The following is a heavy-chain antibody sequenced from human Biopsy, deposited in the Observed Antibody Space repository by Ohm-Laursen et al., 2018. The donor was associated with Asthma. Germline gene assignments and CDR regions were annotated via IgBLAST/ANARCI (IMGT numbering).Heavy chain of an antibody. J-gene: IGHJ3*02. CDR2: MSFDGRQT. CDR1: GFTFSSYG. V-gene: IGHV3-30*18. D-gene: IGHD3-3*01. CDR3: AKERYYDFWSGYPI. Sequence: LSLTCAASGFTFSSYGMHWVRQAPGKGLEWVAVMSFDGRQTYYADSVKGRFTISRDNSKNTLYLQMNSLRAEDTAVYYCAKERYYDFWSGYPIWGQGTMVTVSS.